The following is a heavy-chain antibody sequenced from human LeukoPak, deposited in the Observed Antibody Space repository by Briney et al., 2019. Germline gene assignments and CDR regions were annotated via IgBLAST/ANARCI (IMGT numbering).Heavy chain of an antibody. CDR1: GGSISSGDYY. Sequence: SETLSLTCTVSGGSISSGDYYWSWIRKPPGKGLEWIGYIYYSGSTYYNPSLKSRVTISVDTSKNQFSLKLSSVTAADTAVYYCASGYCSSTSCYQGDAFDIWGQGTMVTVSS. CDR3: ASGYCSSTSCYQGDAFDI. D-gene: IGHD2-2*01. V-gene: IGHV4-30-4*08. CDR2: IYYSGST. J-gene: IGHJ3*02.